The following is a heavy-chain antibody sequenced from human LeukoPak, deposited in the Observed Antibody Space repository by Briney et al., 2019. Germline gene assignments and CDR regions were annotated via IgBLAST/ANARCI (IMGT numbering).Heavy chain of an antibody. CDR2: ISAYNGNT. CDR3: ARVPIPPYSSSWYQPFDY. Sequence: ASVKVSCKASGSTFTGYYMNWVRQAPGQGLEWMGWISAYNGNTNYAQKLQGRVTMTTDTSTSTAYMELRSLRSDGSAVYFCARVPIPPYSSSWYQPFDYWGQGTLVTVSS. V-gene: IGHV1-18*04. CDR1: GSTFTGYY. J-gene: IGHJ4*02. D-gene: IGHD6-13*01.